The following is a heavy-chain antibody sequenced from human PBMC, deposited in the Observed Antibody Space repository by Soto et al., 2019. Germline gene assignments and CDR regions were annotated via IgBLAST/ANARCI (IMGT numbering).Heavy chain of an antibody. CDR3: ARQKGYDYIWGSYRPDAFDI. V-gene: IGHV1-3*01. CDR2: INAGNGNT. Sequence: GASVKVSCKASGYTFTSYAMHWVRQAPGQRLEWMGWINAGNGNTKYSQKFQGRVTITRDTSASTAYMELSSLRSEDTAVYYCARQKGYDYIWGSYRPDAFDIWGQGTMVTV. D-gene: IGHD3-16*02. J-gene: IGHJ3*02. CDR1: GYTFTSYA.